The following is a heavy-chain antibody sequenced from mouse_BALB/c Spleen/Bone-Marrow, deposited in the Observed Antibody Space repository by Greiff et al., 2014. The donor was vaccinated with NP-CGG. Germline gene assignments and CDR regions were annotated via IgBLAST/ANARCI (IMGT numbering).Heavy chain of an antibody. CDR3: VKDSYDGDAMDY. D-gene: IGHD2-3*01. CDR2: IWRGGST. J-gene: IGHJ4*01. Sequence: QVQLQQSGPGLVQPSQSLSITCTVSGFSLSSYGVRWVRQSPGKGLEWLGVIWRGGSTDYNATFMSRLTITKDNSKSQVFFKMNSLHADDTAIYYCVKDSYDGDAMDYWGQGTSVTVSS. V-gene: IGHV2-5*01. CDR1: GFSLSSYG.